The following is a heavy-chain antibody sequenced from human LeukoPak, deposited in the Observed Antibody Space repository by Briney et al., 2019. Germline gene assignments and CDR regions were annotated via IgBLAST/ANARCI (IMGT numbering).Heavy chain of an antibody. CDR3: ITPLPYSAQ. CDR1: GFTFSSYW. Sequence: GGSLRLSCAASGFTFSSYWMSWVRQAPGKGLEWVGRIKPKTDGETTEYAAPVKDRFSTSRDDSKSMMNLQMNSLKTEDTAVYYCITPLPYSAQGGQGTLVTVSS. J-gene: IGHJ4*02. D-gene: IGHD2-21*01. CDR2: IKPKTDGETT. V-gene: IGHV3-15*01.